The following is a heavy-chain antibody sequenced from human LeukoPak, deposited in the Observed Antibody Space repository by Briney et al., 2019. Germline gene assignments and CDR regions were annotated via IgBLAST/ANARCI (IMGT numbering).Heavy chain of an antibody. V-gene: IGHV3-21*01. J-gene: IGHJ3*02. CDR1: GFIFSNYS. CDR2: ISSSSTYI. D-gene: IGHD5-12*01. Sequence: PGGSLRLSCAASGFIFSNYSMTWARLAPGKGLEWVSSISSSSTYIYYADSVKGRFTISRDNSKNTLYLQMNSLRAEDTAVYYCAKPEGIVATIQAFDIWGQGTMVTVSS. CDR3: AKPEGIVATIQAFDI.